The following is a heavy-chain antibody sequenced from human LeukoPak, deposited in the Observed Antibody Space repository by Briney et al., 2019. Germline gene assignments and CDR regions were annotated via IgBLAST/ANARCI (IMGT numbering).Heavy chain of an antibody. CDR3: AKGRYPGSGSYLNSHGD. Sequence: AGGSLRLSCTASGFTFSNYVMSWVRQAPGKGLEWVSLISGNGDRTYYADSVKGRFTVSRDNSRNTLFLQMYNLGVEDTAVYSCAKGRYPGSGSYLNSHGDWGQGTLVTVSS. CDR2: ISGNGDRT. J-gene: IGHJ4*02. V-gene: IGHV3-23*01. CDR1: GFTFSNYV. D-gene: IGHD3-10*01.